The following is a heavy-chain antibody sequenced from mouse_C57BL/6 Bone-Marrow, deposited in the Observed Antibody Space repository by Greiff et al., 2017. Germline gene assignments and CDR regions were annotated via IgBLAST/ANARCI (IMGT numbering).Heavy chain of an antibody. Sequence: VQLQQPGAELVKPGASVKLSCKASGYTFTSYWMHWVKQRPGQGLEWIGMIHPNSGSTNYNETFNSKATLTVDKSSSTAYMQLGRLASEGAAVYYCARGGLFYWGQGTTLTVSS. V-gene: IGHV1-64*01. CDR1: GYTFTSYW. CDR2: IHPNSGST. CDR3: ARGGLFY. J-gene: IGHJ2*01.